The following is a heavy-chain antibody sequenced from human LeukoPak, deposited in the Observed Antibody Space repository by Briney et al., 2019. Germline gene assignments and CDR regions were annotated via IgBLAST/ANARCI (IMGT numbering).Heavy chain of an antibody. J-gene: IGHJ6*02. CDR1: GFTFTDYY. Sequence: PGGSLRLSCAASGFTFTDYYMSWIRQAPGKGLEWVSYISSGGRTIYYADSVKGRFTISRDNAKNSLDLEMSGLRADDTAVYYCAREAIYGYLAPYYYAMDVWGQGTTVTVSS. CDR3: AREAIYGYLAPYYYAMDV. CDR2: ISSGGRTI. V-gene: IGHV3-11*04. D-gene: IGHD5-18*01.